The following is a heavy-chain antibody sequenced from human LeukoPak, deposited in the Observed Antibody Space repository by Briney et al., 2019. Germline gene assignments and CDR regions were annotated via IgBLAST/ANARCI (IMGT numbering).Heavy chain of an antibody. CDR2: IYNGVPT. CDR1: GAPISRFY. J-gene: IGHJ4*02. D-gene: IGHD6-19*01. Sequence: SETLSLICTTSGAPISRFYWSWVRQPPGKGLEWIGNIYNGVPTFFNPSLKSRVTLSVDTSKTQFSLQLASVTAADTAVYYCVQTTGWPGFDYWGQGNLVTVSS. CDR3: VQTTGWPGFDY. V-gene: IGHV4-4*09.